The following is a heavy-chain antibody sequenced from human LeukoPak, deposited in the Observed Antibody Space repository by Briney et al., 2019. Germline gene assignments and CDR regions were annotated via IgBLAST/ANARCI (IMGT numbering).Heavy chain of an antibody. CDR1: GGSISSSSYY. Sequence: MTSETLSLTCTVSGGSISSSSYYWGWIRQPPGKGLEWIGSIYYSGSTYYNPSLKSRVTISVDTSKNQFSLKLSSVTAADTAVYYCARRSSLTPFDYWGQGTLVTVSS. CDR2: IYYSGST. V-gene: IGHV4-39*01. J-gene: IGHJ4*02. CDR3: ARRSSLTPFDY. D-gene: IGHD4-23*01.